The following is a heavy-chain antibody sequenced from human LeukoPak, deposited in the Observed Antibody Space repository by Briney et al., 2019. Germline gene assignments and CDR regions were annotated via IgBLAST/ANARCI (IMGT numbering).Heavy chain of an antibody. Sequence: GASVKVSCKVSGYTLTELSMHWVRQAPGKGLEWIGGFDPEDGETIYAQKFQGRVTMTEDTSTDTAYMELSSLRSEDTAVYYCATGGIVGALGAFDIWGQGTMVTVSS. CDR1: GYTLTELS. V-gene: IGHV1-24*01. D-gene: IGHD1-26*01. CDR3: ATGGIVGALGAFDI. CDR2: FDPEDGET. J-gene: IGHJ3*02.